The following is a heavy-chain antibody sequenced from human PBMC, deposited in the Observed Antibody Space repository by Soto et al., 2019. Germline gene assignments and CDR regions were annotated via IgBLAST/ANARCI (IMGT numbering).Heavy chain of an antibody. CDR3: ARVLWFGELLNTNWFDP. CDR1: GGSLSSYY. J-gene: IGHJ5*02. D-gene: IGHD3-10*01. CDR2: VYYSGNT. V-gene: IGHV4-59*01. Sequence: SETLSLTCTVSGGSLSSYYWTWIRQPPGKGLEWIGYVYYSGNTNYNPSLKSRVTISVDTSKNQFSLKLGSVTAADTAVYYCARVLWFGELLNTNWFDPWGQGTLVTVSS.